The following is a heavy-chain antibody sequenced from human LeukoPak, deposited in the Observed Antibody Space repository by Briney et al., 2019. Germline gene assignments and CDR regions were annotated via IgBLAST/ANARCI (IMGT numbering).Heavy chain of an antibody. V-gene: IGHV3-49*03. J-gene: IGHJ4*02. CDR2: IRSKAYGGTT. Sequence: QTGGSLRLSCTTSGFTFGDYAMSWFRQAPGKGLEWVGFIRSKAYGGTTEYAASVKGRFTISRDDSKSIAYLQMNSLKTEDTAVYYCTRGIVVVTAIAGYWGQGTLVTVSS. CDR3: TRGIVVVTAIAGY. CDR1: GFTFGDYA. D-gene: IGHD2-21*02.